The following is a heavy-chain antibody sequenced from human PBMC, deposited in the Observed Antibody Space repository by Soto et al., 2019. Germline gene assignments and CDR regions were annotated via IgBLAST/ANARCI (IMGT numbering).Heavy chain of an antibody. J-gene: IGHJ4*02. Sequence: PGESLKISCKGSGYNFAGYCIAWVRQMPGKGLELMGIIYPSDSDTRYRPSFQGQVTISADKSISSAYLQWSSLRASDTAMYYCARGGVSTRTFDYWGQGTPVTVPQ. CDR2: IYPSDSDT. CDR1: GYNFAGYC. CDR3: ARGGVSTRTFDY. D-gene: IGHD3-3*01. V-gene: IGHV5-51*01.